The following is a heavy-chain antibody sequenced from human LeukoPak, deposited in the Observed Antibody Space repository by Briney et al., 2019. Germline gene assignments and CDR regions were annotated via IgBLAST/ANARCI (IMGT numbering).Heavy chain of an antibody. V-gene: IGHV1-18*01. CDR1: GYTFTSYG. CDR2: ISAYNGNT. D-gene: IGHD6-19*01. J-gene: IGHJ4*02. Sequence: EASVKVSCKASGYTFTSYGIIWVRQAPGQGLEWMGWISAYNGNTNYAQKLQGRVTMTTDTSTSTAYMELRSLRSDDTAVYYCARLIAVAGTLAYWGQGTLVTVSS. CDR3: ARLIAVAGTLAY.